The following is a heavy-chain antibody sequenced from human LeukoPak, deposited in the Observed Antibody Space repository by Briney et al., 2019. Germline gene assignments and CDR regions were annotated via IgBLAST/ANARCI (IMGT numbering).Heavy chain of an antibody. V-gene: IGHV4-38-2*02. D-gene: IGHD2-15*01. CDR1: GYSISSGYY. J-gene: IGHJ1*01. Sequence: SETLSLTCTVSGYSISSGYYWGWIRQPPGKGLEWIGSMYHSGNTPYNPSFKSRVTISVDTSKNQFSLKLSSVTAADTAVYYCARDTGYCSGGSCYYFQHWGQGTLVTVSS. CDR3: ARDTGYCSGGSCYYFQH. CDR2: MYHSGNT.